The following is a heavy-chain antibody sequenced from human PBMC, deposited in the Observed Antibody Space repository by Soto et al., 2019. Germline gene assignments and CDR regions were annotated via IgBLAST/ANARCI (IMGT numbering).Heavy chain of an antibody. Sequence: QVQLVQSGAEVKKPGSSVKVSCKASGGTFSSYAISWGRQAPGQGLEWMGGIIPIFGTANYAQTFQGRVTITADDSTRTACRELSSLSSADTAVYYWARESQDYDYYGLDVWGQGTTVTVSS. J-gene: IGHJ6*02. CDR2: IIPIFGTA. CDR1: GGTFSSYA. D-gene: IGHD2-15*01. V-gene: IGHV1-69*01. CDR3: ARESQDYDYYGLDV.